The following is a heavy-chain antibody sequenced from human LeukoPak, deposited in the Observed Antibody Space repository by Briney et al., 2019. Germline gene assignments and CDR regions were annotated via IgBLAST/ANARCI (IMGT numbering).Heavy chain of an antibody. Sequence: GGSLRLSCAASGFTFSNAWMSWVRQAPGKGLEWVGRIKSKTDGGTTDYAAPVKGRFTISRDDSKNTLYLQKNSLKTEDTAVYYCTTQGPYCSSTSCYSIDYWGQGTLVTVSS. CDR1: GFTFSNAW. D-gene: IGHD2-2*01. CDR2: IKSKTDGGTT. J-gene: IGHJ4*02. CDR3: TTQGPYCSSTSCYSIDY. V-gene: IGHV3-15*01.